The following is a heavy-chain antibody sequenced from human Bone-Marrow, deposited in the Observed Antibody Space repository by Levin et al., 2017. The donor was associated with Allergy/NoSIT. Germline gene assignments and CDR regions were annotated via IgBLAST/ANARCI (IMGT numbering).Heavy chain of an antibody. CDR3: ARDSNTIFGDYYYYGMDV. D-gene: IGHD3-3*01. CDR1: GYTFTSYG. J-gene: IGHJ6*02. V-gene: IGHV1-18*01. Sequence: ASVKVSCKASGYTFTSYGISWVRQAPGQGLEWMGWISAYNGNTNYAQKLQGRVTMTTDTSTSTAYMELRSLRSDDTAVYYCARDSNTIFGDYYYYGMDVWGQGTTVTVSS. CDR2: ISAYNGNT.